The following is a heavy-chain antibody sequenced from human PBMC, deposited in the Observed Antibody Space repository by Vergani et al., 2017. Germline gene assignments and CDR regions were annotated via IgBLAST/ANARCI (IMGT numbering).Heavy chain of an antibody. CDR3: ARVSYYGSGSYFLGNWFDP. D-gene: IGHD3-10*01. CDR1: GFTFSSYW. CDR2: IKQDGSEK. V-gene: IGHV3-7*03. J-gene: IGHJ5*02. Sequence: EVQLVESGGGLVQPGGSLRLSCAASGFTFSSYWMSWVRQAPGKGLEWVANIKQDGSEKYYVDSVKGRFTISRDNAKNSLYLQMNSLRAEDTAVYYCARVSYYGSGSYFLGNWFDPWGQGTLVTVSS.